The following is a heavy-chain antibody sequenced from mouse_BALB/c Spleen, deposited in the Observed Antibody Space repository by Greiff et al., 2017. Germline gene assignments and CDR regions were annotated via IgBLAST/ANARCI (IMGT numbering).Heavy chain of an antibody. CDR2: INPYNGGT. CDR3: ARWDGNYVGVFDY. D-gene: IGHD2-1*01. V-gene: IGHV1S46*01. J-gene: IGHJ2*01. CDR1: GYSLTVYT. Sequence: EVQLQQSGPELVKPGASMKISCKAPGYSLTVYTMNWGKQSHGKNLEWIGLINPYNGGTSYNQKFKGKATMTADKSSSTAYMQLSSLTSEDSAVYYCARWDGNYVGVFDYWGQGTTLTVSS.